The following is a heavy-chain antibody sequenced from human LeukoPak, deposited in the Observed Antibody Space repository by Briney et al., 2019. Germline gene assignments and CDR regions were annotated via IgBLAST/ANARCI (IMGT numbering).Heavy chain of an antibody. D-gene: IGHD2-2*01. J-gene: IGHJ4*02. CDR1: GFTFNTYS. CDR3: ARDTRGESDY. CDR2: ISSSSDTI. Sequence: GGSLRLSCAVSGFTFNTYSMNWVRQAPGKGLEWVSHISSSSDTIYYADSVKGRFTISRDNAKNSLYLQMNSLRAEDTAVYYCARDTRGESDYWGQGTLVTVSS. V-gene: IGHV3-48*04.